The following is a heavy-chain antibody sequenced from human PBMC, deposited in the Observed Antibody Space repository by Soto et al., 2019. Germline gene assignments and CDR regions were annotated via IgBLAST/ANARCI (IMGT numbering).Heavy chain of an antibody. Sequence: GALRLSCAASGFTFSSYGMHWVRQAPGKGLEWVAVIWYDGSNKYYADSVKGRFTISRDNSKNTLYLQMNSLRAEDTAVYYCARAYDSSGYYYPHFDYWGQGTLVTVSS. D-gene: IGHD3-22*01. J-gene: IGHJ4*02. CDR1: GFTFSSYG. CDR3: ARAYDSSGYYYPHFDY. V-gene: IGHV3-33*01. CDR2: IWYDGSNK.